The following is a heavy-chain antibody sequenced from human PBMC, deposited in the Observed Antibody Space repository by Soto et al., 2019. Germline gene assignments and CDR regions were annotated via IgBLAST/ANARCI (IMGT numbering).Heavy chain of an antibody. CDR2: IVPLFGTT. CDR3: AKAAGRSWYNWFDP. J-gene: IGHJ5*02. D-gene: IGHD6-13*01. CDR1: GGNFTSYA. V-gene: IGHV1-69*01. Sequence: QVQLVQSGAEVKKPGSSVKVSCKASGGNFTSYAISWVRQAPGQGLEFMGGIVPLFGTTNYAHKFRGRVTVTADEATSTVYMEMSSLRSEDTAVYYCAKAAGRSWYNWFDPWGQGTLVTFS.